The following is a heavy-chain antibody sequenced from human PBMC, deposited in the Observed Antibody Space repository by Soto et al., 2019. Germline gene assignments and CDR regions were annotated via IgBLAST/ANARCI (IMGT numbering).Heavy chain of an antibody. D-gene: IGHD3-22*01. V-gene: IGHV3-48*02. J-gene: IGHJ4*02. CDR1: GLTFSTYS. CDR3: AKGETSSAWLIDY. Sequence: EVQLVESGGGLVQPGGSLRLSCAASGLTFSTYSMNSVRQAPGKGLEWISYVSGSSDAINYADSVKGRFTISRDNAKNSLYLLMSSLRDEDTAVYYCAKGETSSAWLIDYWGQGTLVTVSS. CDR2: VSGSSDAI.